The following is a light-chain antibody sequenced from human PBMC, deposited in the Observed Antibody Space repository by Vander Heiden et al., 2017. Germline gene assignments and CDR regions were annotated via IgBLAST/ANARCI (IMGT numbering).Light chain of an antibody. Sequence: QSVLTQPPSASGTPGQRVTSPCSGSRSNIGSNTVTWYKHVPGTAPKLLIHTNNQRPSGVPDRFSGSKSGTSASLAISGLQSEDEADYYCATWDDSLNGWVFGGGAKLTVL. CDR3: ATWDDSLNGWV. CDR1: RSNIGSNT. V-gene: IGLV1-44*01. J-gene: IGLJ3*02. CDR2: TNN.